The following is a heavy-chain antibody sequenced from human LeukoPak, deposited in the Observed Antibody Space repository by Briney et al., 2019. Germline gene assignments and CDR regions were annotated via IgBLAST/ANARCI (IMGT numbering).Heavy chain of an antibody. CDR3: ARGLGYRSSTSCYYYYYYMDV. CDR2: INPNSGGT. CDR1: GYTFTGYY. Sequence: ASVKVSCKASGYTFTGYYMHWVRQAPGQGLEWMGWINPNSGGTNYAQKFQGRVTMTRDTSISTAYMELSRLRSDDTAVYYSARGLGYRSSTSCYYYYYYMDVWGKGTTVTVSS. J-gene: IGHJ6*03. D-gene: IGHD2-2*01. V-gene: IGHV1-2*02.